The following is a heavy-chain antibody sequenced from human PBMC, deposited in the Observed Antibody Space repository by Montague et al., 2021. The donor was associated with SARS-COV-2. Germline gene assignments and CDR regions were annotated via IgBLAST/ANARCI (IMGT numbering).Heavy chain of an antibody. D-gene: IGHD2-2*01. Sequence: SETLSLTCSVSSGSIISSGYYWGWIRQPPGKELEWIGNIYYSGTTYYNPSLKSRLTISLDKSKNQVSLRLTSVTAADTAVYYCATVARGCSATSCYLSSWGPGTLVTVSS. CDR1: SGSIISSGYY. CDR3: ATVARGCSATSCYLSS. V-gene: IGHV4-39*07. J-gene: IGHJ4*02. CDR2: IYYSGTT.